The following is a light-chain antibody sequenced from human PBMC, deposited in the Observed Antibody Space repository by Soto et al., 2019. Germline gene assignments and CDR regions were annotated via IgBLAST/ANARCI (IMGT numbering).Light chain of an antibody. CDR3: QQYHSYQS. V-gene: IGKV1-5*01. CDR2: DAS. J-gene: IGKJ1*01. CDR1: QTISSM. Sequence: DIPMTQSPATLSASVGDRVTITCRSSQTISSMLAWYQQQPGKAPKILIYDASSLESGIPSRFSGSGSGTEFALTISSLQPDDFARYFCQQYHSYQSFGQGTKGEIK.